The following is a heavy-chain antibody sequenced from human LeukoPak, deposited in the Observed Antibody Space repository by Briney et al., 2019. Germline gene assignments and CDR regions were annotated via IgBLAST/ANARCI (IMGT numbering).Heavy chain of an antibody. CDR1: GFTFSTYS. Sequence: SGGSLRLSCAASGFTFSTYSMIWVRQAPGKGLEWVSSIGSSGRNTHSAYSVKGRFTISRDNAKNSLYLQMDDLRAEDTAVYYCARIEEPHYFEYWGQGTLVTVSS. CDR3: ARIEEPHYFEY. D-gene: IGHD1-26*01. J-gene: IGHJ4*02. V-gene: IGHV3-21*01. CDR2: IGSSGRNT.